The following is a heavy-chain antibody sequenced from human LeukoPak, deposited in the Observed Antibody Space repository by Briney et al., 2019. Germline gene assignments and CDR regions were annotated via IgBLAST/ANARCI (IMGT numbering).Heavy chain of an antibody. CDR2: IYSGCST. J-gene: IGHJ4*02. V-gene: IGHV3-53*01. CDR1: GFSVSSNY. D-gene: IGHD3-22*01. CDR3: ARGDYYDSSGLDY. Sequence: GGSLTLSCAASGFSVSSNYMSWVRQAPGKGLEWVSVIYSGCSTDYADSVKGRFTISRDNSKNTLYLQMTRLRAEDTAVYYCARGDYYDSSGLDYWGQGTLVTVS.